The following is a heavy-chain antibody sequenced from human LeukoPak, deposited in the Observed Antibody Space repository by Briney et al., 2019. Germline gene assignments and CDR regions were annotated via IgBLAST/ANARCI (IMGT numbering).Heavy chain of an antibody. Sequence: PSETLSLTCTVSGGSISSGRYCWSWIRQPAGKGLEWIGHIHTSGSTNYNPSLRSRVTMSVNTSKNQVSLKLSSVTAADTAVYYCARGSGWVYYFDYWGQGTLVTVSS. V-gene: IGHV4-61*09. CDR1: GGSISSGRYC. CDR2: IHTSGST. D-gene: IGHD6-19*01. J-gene: IGHJ4*02. CDR3: ARGSGWVYYFDY.